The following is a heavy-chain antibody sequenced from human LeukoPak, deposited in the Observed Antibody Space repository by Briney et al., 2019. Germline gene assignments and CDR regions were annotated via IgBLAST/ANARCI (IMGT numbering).Heavy chain of an antibody. CDR2: IYYSGST. J-gene: IGHJ4*02. D-gene: IGHD2-15*01. CDR1: GGSISSSSYY. CDR3: ARHILRGGRYCSGGSCYRANYFDY. Sequence: PSETLSLTCTVSGGSISSSSYYWGWIRQPPGKGLEWIGSIYYSGSTYYNPSLKSRVTISVDTSKNQFSLKLSSVTAADTAVYYCARHILRGGRYCSGGSCYRANYFDYWGQGTLVTVSS. V-gene: IGHV4-39*01.